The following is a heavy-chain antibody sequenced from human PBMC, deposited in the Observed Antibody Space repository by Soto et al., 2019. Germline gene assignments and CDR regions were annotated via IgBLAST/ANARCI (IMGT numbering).Heavy chain of an antibody. CDR1: GGSISSSSYY. D-gene: IGHD6-19*01. CDR2: IYYSGST. J-gene: IGHJ4*02. CDR3: ARQVSYSSGWTDY. V-gene: IGHV4-39*01. Sequence: SETLSLTCTVSGGSISSSSYYWGWIRQPPGKGLEWIGSIYYSGSTYYNPSLKSRVTISVDTSKNQFSLKLSSVTAADTAVYYCARQVSYSSGWTDYWGQGTLVTVSS.